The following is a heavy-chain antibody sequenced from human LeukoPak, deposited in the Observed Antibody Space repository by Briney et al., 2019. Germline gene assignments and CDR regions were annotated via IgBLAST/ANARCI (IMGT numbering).Heavy chain of an antibody. J-gene: IGHJ4*02. CDR1: GLTFSSHW. D-gene: IGHD3-3*01. V-gene: IGHV3-74*01. CDR2: ITNDGSST. Sequence: GGSLRLSCAASGLTFSSHWMHWVRQAPGKGLVWVSRITNDGSSTTYADSVKGRFTISRDNAKNSLYLQMNSLRVEDTAVYYCARALSGWGQGTLVTVSS. CDR3: ARALSG.